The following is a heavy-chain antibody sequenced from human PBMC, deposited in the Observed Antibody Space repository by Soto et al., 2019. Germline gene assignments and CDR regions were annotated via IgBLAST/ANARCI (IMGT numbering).Heavy chain of an antibody. Sequence: EVQLVESGGGLVQPGGSLRLSCAASGFTFSSYSMNWVRQAPGKGLEWVSYISSSSSTIYYADSVKGRFTICSDNAKNSLYLQMNRLRAEDTAVYYCARDADFWSGFDIWGQGTMVTVSS. CDR2: ISSSSSTI. J-gene: IGHJ3*02. CDR1: GFTFSSYS. CDR3: ARDADFWSGFDI. D-gene: IGHD3-3*01. V-gene: IGHV3-48*01.